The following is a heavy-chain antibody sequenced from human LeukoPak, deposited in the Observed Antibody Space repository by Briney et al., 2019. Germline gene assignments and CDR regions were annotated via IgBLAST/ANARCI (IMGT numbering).Heavy chain of an antibody. CDR2: IYYSGST. V-gene: IGHV4-31*03. CDR3: ARHDTRGGAFDI. Sequence: SQTLSLTCTVSGGSISSGGYYWSWIRQHPGKGLEWIGYIYYSGSTYYNPSLKSRVTTLVDTSKNQFFLNLRSVTAADTAMYYCARHDTRGGAFDIWGQGTMVTVSS. D-gene: IGHD1-1*01. J-gene: IGHJ3*02. CDR1: GGSISSGGYY.